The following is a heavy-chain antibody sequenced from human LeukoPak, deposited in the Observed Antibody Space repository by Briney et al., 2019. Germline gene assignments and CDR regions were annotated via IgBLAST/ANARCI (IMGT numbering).Heavy chain of an antibody. D-gene: IGHD6-19*01. Sequence: GGSLRLSCAASGFTFSSYSMNWVRQAPGKGLEWVSLISGDGGSTYYADSVKGRFTISRDNSKNSLYLQMNSLRTEDTALYYCAKGSIAVAGLASRWGQGTLVTVSS. CDR2: ISGDGGST. CDR1: GFTFSSYS. J-gene: IGHJ4*02. CDR3: AKGSIAVAGLASR. V-gene: IGHV3-43*02.